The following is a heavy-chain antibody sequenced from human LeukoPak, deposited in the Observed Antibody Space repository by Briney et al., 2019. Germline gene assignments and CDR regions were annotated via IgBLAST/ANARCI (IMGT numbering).Heavy chain of an antibody. J-gene: IGHJ6*03. CDR2: IYYSGST. CDR3: AAQSPAKGYYYCMDV. CDR1: GGSISSSSYY. V-gene: IGHV4-39*01. Sequence: SETLSLTCTVSGGSISSSSYYWGWIRQPPGKGLEWFGSIYYSGSTYYNPSLKSRATISVDTSKNQFSLKLSSVTAADTAVYYCAAQSPAKGYYYCMDVWGKGTTVTVSS.